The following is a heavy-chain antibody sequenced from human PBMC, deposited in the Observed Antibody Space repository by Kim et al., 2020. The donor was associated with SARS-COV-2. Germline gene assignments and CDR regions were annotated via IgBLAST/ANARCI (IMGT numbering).Heavy chain of an antibody. D-gene: IGHD3-22*01. Sequence: SLKGRFTISRDNAKNSLYLQMNSLRAEDTAVYYCARDQGNYYDRSGFSDYWGQGTMVTVSS. CDR3: ARDQGNYYDRSGFSDY. J-gene: IGHJ4*02. V-gene: IGHV3-21*01.